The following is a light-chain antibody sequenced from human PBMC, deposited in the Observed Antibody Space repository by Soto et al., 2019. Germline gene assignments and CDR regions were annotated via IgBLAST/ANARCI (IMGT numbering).Light chain of an antibody. Sequence: QSALTQPPSASGSPGQSVTISCTGTSSDVGVYNYVSWYQQHAGKAPKLVIYEVTKRPSGVPDRFSGSKSANTASLTVSGLQAEDEADYYCSSFASSNTWVFGGGTKLTV. J-gene: IGLJ3*02. V-gene: IGLV2-8*01. CDR1: SSDVGVYNY. CDR3: SSFASSNTWV. CDR2: EVT.